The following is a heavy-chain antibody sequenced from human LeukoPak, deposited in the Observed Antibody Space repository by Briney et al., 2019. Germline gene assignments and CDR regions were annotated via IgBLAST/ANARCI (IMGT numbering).Heavy chain of an antibody. CDR1: GFTFDDYA. D-gene: IGHD4-11*01. V-gene: IGHV3-9*01. Sequence: SLRLSCAASGFTFDDYAMHWVRQAPGKGLEWVSGISWNSGNIGYADSVKGRFTISRDNAKNSLYLQMNSLRAEDTALYYCAKGMTTATSDAVDYWGQGTLVTVSS. J-gene: IGHJ4*02. CDR2: ISWNSGNI. CDR3: AKGMTTATSDAVDY.